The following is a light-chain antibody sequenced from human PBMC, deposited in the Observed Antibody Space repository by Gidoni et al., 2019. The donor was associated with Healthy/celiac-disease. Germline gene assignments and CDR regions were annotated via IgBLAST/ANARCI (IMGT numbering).Light chain of an antibody. CDR3: QQYYSTPS. Sequence: DIVMTQSPDSLAVSLGERATIRCKSSQSVLSSFNNNNYLTWYQQKPGQPPNLLIYRASTRESGVPDRVSGSGSGTDFTLTISSLQAEDVAVYYCQQYYSTPSFXGXTKVEIK. J-gene: IGKJ4*01. CDR1: QSVLSSFNNNNY. V-gene: IGKV4-1*01. CDR2: RAS.